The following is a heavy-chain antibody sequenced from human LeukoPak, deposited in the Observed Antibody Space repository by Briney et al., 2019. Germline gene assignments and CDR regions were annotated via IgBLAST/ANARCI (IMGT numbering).Heavy chain of an antibody. CDR2: INPTGGST. V-gene: IGHV1-46*01. CDR1: GYTFPSYF. Sequence: ASVKVSCKASGYTFPSYFMHWVRQAPGQGLEWMGIINPTGGSTTYAQKFQGRVTMTRNTSISTAYMELSSLRSEDTAVYYCARGFGGSSSWYWPLYYYYGMDVWGQGTTVTVSS. CDR3: ARGFGGSSSWYWPLYYYYGMDV. D-gene: IGHD6-13*01. J-gene: IGHJ6*02.